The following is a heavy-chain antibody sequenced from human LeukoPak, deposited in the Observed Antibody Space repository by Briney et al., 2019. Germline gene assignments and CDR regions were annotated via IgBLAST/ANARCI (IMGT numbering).Heavy chain of an antibody. J-gene: IGHJ4*02. D-gene: IGHD6-13*01. CDR1: GYTFTGYY. V-gene: IGHV1-2*02. CDR2: INPNSGGT. CDR3: ARGSPLRAAAGTSDY. Sequence: ASVKVSCKASGYTFTGYYMHWVRQAPGQGLEWMGWINPNSGGTNYAQKFQGRVTMTRDTSISTAYMELSRLRSDDTAVYYCARGSPLRAAAGTSDYWGQGTLVTVSS.